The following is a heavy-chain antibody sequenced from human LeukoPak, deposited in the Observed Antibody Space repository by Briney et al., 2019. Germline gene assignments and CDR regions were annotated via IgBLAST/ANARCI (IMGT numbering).Heavy chain of an antibody. CDR3: ARIGYSSSSLDY. CDR2: INQDGSTK. J-gene: IGHJ4*02. V-gene: IGHV3-7*01. CDR1: GFTFTNYW. D-gene: IGHD6-6*01. Sequence: GGSLRLSCAASGFTFTNYWMTGVRQAPGKGLEWVANINQDGSTKYYVDSVKGRFTISRDNAKNSVYLQVNSLTAEDTALYYCARIGYSSSSLDYWGQGTLVIVSS.